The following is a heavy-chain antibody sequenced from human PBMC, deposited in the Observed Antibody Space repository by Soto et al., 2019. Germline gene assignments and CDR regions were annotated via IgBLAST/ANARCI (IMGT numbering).Heavy chain of an antibody. J-gene: IGHJ5*02. CDR2: IYYSGST. D-gene: IGHD4-17*01. CDR1: GGSIRSGDYY. CDR3: ARVIYGDYARDNWFDP. V-gene: IGHV4-30-4*01. Sequence: SETLSLTCTVSGGSIRSGDYYWSWIRQPPGKGLESIGYIYYSGSTYYNPSLKSRVTISVDTSKNQFSLKLSSVTAADTAVYYCARVIYGDYARDNWFDPWGQGTLVTVSS.